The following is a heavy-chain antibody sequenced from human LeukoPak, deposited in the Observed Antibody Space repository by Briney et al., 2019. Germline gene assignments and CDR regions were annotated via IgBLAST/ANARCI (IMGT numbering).Heavy chain of an antibody. J-gene: IGHJ6*03. D-gene: IGHD2-21*01. CDR1: GFTFSTYG. Sequence: GGSLRLSCTASGFTFSTYGMHWVRQAPGKGLEWVTLISYDGSTKYYSDSVKGRFTLSRDNSKNTLYLQMNSLRAEDTAVYYCAKDVVKNYYYYYYYMDVWGKGTTVTISS. V-gene: IGHV3-30*18. CDR3: AKDVVKNYYYYYYYMDV. CDR2: ISYDGSTK.